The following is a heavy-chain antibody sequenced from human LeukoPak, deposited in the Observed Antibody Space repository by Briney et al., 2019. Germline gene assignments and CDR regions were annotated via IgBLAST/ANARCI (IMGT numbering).Heavy chain of an antibody. Sequence: PGGSLRLSCSASGFTFSSYALSWVRQAPGKGLEWVSAISANGDTTYYADSVKGRFTISSDNSKNTLYLHMNSLRAEDTAVYYCANWQSGSRVFFDYRGQGTLVTVSS. V-gene: IGHV3-23*01. J-gene: IGHJ4*02. CDR3: ANWQSGSRVFFDY. CDR1: GFTFSSYA. CDR2: ISANGDTT. D-gene: IGHD1-26*01.